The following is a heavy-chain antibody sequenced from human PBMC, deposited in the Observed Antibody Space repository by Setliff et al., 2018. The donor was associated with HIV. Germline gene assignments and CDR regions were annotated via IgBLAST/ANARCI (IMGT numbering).Heavy chain of an antibody. J-gene: IGHJ4*02. CDR3: ARYPSSSGWSEGLYYFDS. CDR2: INHSGST. Sequence: TSETLSLTCAVYGGSLSDHYWSWIRQPPGKGLEWIGEINHSGSTNYNPSLRSRVSISVDTSKNQFSLRLSSVTAADTAVYYCARYPSSSGWSEGLYYFDSWGRGTLVTVSS. CDR1: GGSLSDHY. D-gene: IGHD6-19*01. V-gene: IGHV4-34*01.